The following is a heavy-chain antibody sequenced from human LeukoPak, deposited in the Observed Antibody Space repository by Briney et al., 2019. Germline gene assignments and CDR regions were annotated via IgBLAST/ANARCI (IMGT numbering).Heavy chain of an antibody. D-gene: IGHD3-10*01. CDR3: ARGDYYGSGSYYNLGFDY. J-gene: IGHJ4*02. Sequence: KPSETLSLTCAVYGGSFSGYYWSWIRQPPGKGLEWIGEINHSGSTNYNPSLKSRVTISVDTSKNQFSLKLSSVTAADTAVYYCARGDYYGSGSYYNLGFDYWGQGTLVTVSS. CDR1: GGSFSGYY. V-gene: IGHV4-34*01. CDR2: INHSGST.